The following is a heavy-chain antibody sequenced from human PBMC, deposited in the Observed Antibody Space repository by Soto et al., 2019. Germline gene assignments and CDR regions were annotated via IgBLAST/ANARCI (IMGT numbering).Heavy chain of an antibody. CDR3: ARDQGYYDSSGYYSDY. Sequence: GGSLRLSCAASGFTFSSYSMNWVRQAPGKGLEWVSGINWNGGSTGYAESVKGRFTISRDNAKNSLYLQMNCLRAEDTALYYCARDQGYYDSSGYYSDYWGQGTLVTVSS. D-gene: IGHD3-22*01. J-gene: IGHJ4*02. CDR2: INWNGGST. CDR1: GFTFSSYS. V-gene: IGHV3-20*04.